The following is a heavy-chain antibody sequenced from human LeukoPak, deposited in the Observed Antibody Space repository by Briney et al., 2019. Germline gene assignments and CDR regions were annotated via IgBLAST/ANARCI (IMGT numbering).Heavy chain of an antibody. CDR2: ISSSGNYI. V-gene: IGHV3-21*01. Sequence: GGSLRLSCAASGFTFSSYSMTWVRQAPGKGLEWVSSISSSGNYIYSADSVKGRFTISRDNAKNSLYLQVNSLRAEDTAVYYCARVQVARPGAFDIWGQGTMVTVSS. CDR1: GFTFSSYS. CDR3: ARVQVARPGAFDI. J-gene: IGHJ3*02. D-gene: IGHD6-6*01.